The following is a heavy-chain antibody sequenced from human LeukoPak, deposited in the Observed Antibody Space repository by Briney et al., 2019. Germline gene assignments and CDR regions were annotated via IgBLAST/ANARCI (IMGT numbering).Heavy chain of an antibody. J-gene: IGHJ6*03. CDR1: GYSFTNFD. CDR2: MNPNRGNK. D-gene: IGHD6-19*01. Sequence: ASVKVSCKASGYSFTNFDINWVRQAPGQGLEWMGWMNPNRGNKGYAQKFQGRVTMTMNTSITTAYMELSSLRSEDTAVYYCARGPQWRGDYYYMDVWGRGTTVTVSS. V-gene: IGHV1-8*01. CDR3: ARGPQWRGDYYYMDV.